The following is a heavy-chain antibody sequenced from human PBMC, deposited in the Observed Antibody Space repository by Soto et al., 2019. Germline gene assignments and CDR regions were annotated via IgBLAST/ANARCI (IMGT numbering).Heavy chain of an antibody. CDR2: IYYSGST. J-gene: IGHJ4*02. CDR3: ARHGRLGGVIANPGYFDY. D-gene: IGHD3-16*02. V-gene: IGHV4-39*01. Sequence: SETLSLTCTVSGGSISSSSYYWGWIRQPPGKGLEWIGSIYYSGSTYYNPSLKSQVTISVDTSKNQFSLKLSSVTAADTAVYYCARHGRLGGVIANPGYFDYWGQGTLVTVSS. CDR1: GGSISSSSYY.